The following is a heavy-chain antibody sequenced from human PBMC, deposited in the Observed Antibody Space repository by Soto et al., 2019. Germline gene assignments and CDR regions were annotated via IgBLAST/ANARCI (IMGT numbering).Heavy chain of an antibody. Sequence: ASVKVSCKVSGYTLTELSMHWVRQAPGKGLEWMGGFDPEDGETIYAQKFQGRVTMTEDTSTDTAYMELSSLRSEDTAVYYCATGCSGGSCYQYFQHWGRGTLVTVSS. CDR2: FDPEDGET. V-gene: IGHV1-24*01. CDR3: ATGCSGGSCYQYFQH. D-gene: IGHD2-15*01. CDR1: GYTLTELS. J-gene: IGHJ1*01.